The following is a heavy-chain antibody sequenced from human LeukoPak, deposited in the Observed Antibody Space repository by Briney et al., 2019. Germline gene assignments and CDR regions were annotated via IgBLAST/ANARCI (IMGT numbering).Heavy chain of an antibody. D-gene: IGHD3-22*01. CDR2: IYYSGST. CDR3: AKQYDSSGSY. V-gene: IGHV4-39*01. J-gene: IGHJ4*02. Sequence: SETLSLTCTVSGGSISTSGYYWAWIRQPPGKGLGWIGSIYYSGSTYYNPSLKSRVTISVDTSKNQFSLKLSSVTAADTAVYYCAKQYDSSGSYWGQGTLVTVSS. CDR1: GGSISTSGYY.